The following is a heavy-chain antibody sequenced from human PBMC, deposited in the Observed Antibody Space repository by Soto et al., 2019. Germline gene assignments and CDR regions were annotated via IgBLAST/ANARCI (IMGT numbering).Heavy chain of an antibody. V-gene: IGHV3-21*01. D-gene: IGHD2-2*01. CDR1: GFTFSTYS. CDR2: ISSSGGSV. CDR3: ARGRSINTNMDY. J-gene: IGHJ4*02. Sequence: EVQLVESGGGLVKPGGSLRLSCAASGFTFSTYSMNWVRQAPGKGLEWVSSISSSGGSVSYAESVKGRFTISRDNAKNSLYLQMASLRAEDTAVYYCARGRSINTNMDYWGQGTLVTVSS.